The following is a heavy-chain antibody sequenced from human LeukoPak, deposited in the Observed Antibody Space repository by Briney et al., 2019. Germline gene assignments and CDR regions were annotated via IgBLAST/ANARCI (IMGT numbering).Heavy chain of an antibody. Sequence: GGSLRLSCAASGFTFSSYGMHWVRQAPGKGLEWVAFIRYDGSSKYYADSVRGRFTISRDNSKNTLYPQMNSLRAEDTAVYYCAKSSSDHWGYFDYWGQGTLVTV. D-gene: IGHD3-16*01. J-gene: IGHJ4*02. V-gene: IGHV3-30*02. CDR2: IRYDGSSK. CDR1: GFTFSSYG. CDR3: AKSSSDHWGYFDY.